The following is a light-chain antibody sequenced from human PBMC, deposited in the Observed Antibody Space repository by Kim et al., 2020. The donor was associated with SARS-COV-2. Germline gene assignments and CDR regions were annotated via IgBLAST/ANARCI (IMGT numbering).Light chain of an antibody. Sequence: QSVLTQPPSTSGTPGQRVTISCSGSSSNVGLHFVNWYQQLPGTAPKVFIYNDNQRPSGVPDRFSGSRSGSSASLAISGLQSEDEADYYCATWDVSLHGWVCGGGTQRTVL. J-gene: IGLJ3*02. CDR2: NDN. CDR1: SSNVGLHF. CDR3: ATWDVSLHGWV. V-gene: IGLV1-44*01.